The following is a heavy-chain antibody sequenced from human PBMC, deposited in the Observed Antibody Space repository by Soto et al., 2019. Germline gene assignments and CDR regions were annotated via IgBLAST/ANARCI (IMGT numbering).Heavy chain of an antibody. Sequence: GGSLRLSCAASGFTFSSYAMHWVRQAPGKGLEWVAVISYDGSNKYYADSVKGRFTISRDNSKNTLYLQVNSLRAEDTAVYYCARDLGDVHDYGMDVWGQGTTVTVSS. CDR1: GFTFSSYA. D-gene: IGHD3-10*01. V-gene: IGHV3-30-3*01. CDR3: ARDLGDVHDYGMDV. J-gene: IGHJ6*02. CDR2: ISYDGSNK.